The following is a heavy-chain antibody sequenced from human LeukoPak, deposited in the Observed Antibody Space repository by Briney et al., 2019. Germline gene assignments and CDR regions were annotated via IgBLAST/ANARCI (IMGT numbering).Heavy chain of an antibody. J-gene: IGHJ3*02. CDR3: ARDYYYDSSGYLGDSNDAFDI. CDR2: IKQDGSEK. Sequence: GGSLRLSCAASGFTFSSYWMSWVRQAPGKGLEWVANIKQDGSEKYYVDSVKGRFTISRDNAKNSLYLQMNSLRAEDTAVYYCARDYYYDSSGYLGDSNDAFDIWGQGTMVTVSS. D-gene: IGHD3-22*01. CDR1: GFTFSSYW. V-gene: IGHV3-7*01.